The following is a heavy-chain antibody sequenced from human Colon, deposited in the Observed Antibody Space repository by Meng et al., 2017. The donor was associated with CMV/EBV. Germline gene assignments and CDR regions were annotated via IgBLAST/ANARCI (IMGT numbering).Heavy chain of an antibody. CDR1: GRSVSNDYW. CDR2: VSQDGRS. Sequence: QVQLQESGPRLVTPSGTLSLTCAVSGRSVSNDYWWTWVRQAPGKGLEWIGEVSQDGRSNYNPSLKRRLSMSVDKSKNQFSLNLRSVTAADTASYFWASSSGWWRIDYWGHGTLVTVSS. V-gene: IGHV4-4*02. D-gene: IGHD6-19*01. J-gene: IGHJ4*01. CDR3: ASSSGWWRIDY.